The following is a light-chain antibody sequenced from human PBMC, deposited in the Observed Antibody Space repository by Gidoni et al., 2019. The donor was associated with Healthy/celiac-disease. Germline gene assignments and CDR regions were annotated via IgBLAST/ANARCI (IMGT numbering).Light chain of an antibody. J-gene: IGKJ1*01. CDR1: QSISSW. CDR3: QQYNSYSVTWT. V-gene: IGKV1-5*03. CDR2: KAS. Sequence: DIQLTQSPSTLSASVGDRVTITCRASQSISSWLAWYQQKPGKATKLLIYKASSLESGVASRFSGSGSGTEFTLTISSLQPDDFATYYCQQYNSYSVTWTFGQGTKVEIK.